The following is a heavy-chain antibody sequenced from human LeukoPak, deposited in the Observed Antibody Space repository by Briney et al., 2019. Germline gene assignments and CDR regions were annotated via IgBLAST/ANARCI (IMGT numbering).Heavy chain of an antibody. CDR2: ISYDGSNK. D-gene: IGHD5-12*01. J-gene: IGHJ4*02. V-gene: IGHV3-30-3*01. CDR1: GFTFSSYA. Sequence: GRSLRLSCAASGFTFSSYAMHWVRQAPGKGLGWVAVISYDGSNKYYADSVKGRFTISRDNSKNTLYLQMNSLRAEDTAVYYCARDKAIVATTYYFDYWGQGTLVTVSS. CDR3: ARDKAIVATTYYFDY.